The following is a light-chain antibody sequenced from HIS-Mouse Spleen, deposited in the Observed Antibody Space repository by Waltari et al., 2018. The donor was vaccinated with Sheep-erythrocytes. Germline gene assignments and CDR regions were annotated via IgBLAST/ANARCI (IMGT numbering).Light chain of an antibody. CDR2: EGS. J-gene: IGLJ3*02. Sequence: QSALTQPASVSGSPGQSITLSCTGTSSHVGSHTLVSWYQQHPGKAPKLMIYEGSKRPSGVSNRFSGSKSGNTASLTISGLQAEDEADYYCCSYAGSSTPWVFGGGTKLTVL. CDR3: CSYAGSSTPWV. CDR1: SSHVGSHTL. V-gene: IGLV2-23*01.